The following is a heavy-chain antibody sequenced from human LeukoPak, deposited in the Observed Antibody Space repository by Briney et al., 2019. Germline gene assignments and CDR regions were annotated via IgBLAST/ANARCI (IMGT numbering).Heavy chain of an antibody. V-gene: IGHV4-34*01. J-gene: IGHJ4*02. Sequence: SETLSLTCAVYGGSFSGYYWSWIRQPPGKGLEWIGEINHSGSTNYNPSLKSPVTISVDTSKNQFSLKLSSVTAADTAVYYCARVAVWIQLWLPDYWGQGTLVTVSS. CDR2: INHSGST. CDR1: GGSFSGYY. D-gene: IGHD5-18*01. CDR3: ARVAVWIQLWLPDY.